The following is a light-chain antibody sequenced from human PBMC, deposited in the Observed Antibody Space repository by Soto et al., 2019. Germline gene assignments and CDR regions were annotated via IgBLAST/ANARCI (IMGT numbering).Light chain of an antibody. CDR3: SSYTTGSTVA. CDR1: SSDIGGYNY. Sequence: QSALTQSASVSGAPGQSNTISCTGTSSDIGGYNYVSWYQQHPDKAPKLMIFEVSNRPSGVSNRFSGSKSGNTASLTNSGLLPEDEADYYCSSYTTGSTVAFGGGTKPTVL. J-gene: IGLJ2*01. CDR2: EVS. V-gene: IGLV2-14*01.